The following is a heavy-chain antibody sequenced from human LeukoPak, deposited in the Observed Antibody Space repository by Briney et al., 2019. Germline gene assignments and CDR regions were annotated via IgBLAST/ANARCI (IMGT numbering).Heavy chain of an antibody. CDR2: MNPNSGNT. V-gene: IGHV1-8*01. CDR1: GYTFTSYD. CDR3: ARGRRTAPVRYCSSTSCYWAESDYGDYSLPDY. D-gene: IGHD2-2*01. J-gene: IGHJ4*02. Sequence: ASVKVSCKASGYTFTSYDINWVRQATGQGLEWMGWMNPNSGNTGYAQKFQGRVTMTRNTSISTAYMELSSLRSEDTAVYYCARGRRTAPVRYCSSTSCYWAESDYGDYSLPDYWGQGTLVTVSS.